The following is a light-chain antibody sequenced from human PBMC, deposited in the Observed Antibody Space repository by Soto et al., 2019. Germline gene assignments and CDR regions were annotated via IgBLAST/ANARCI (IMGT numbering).Light chain of an antibody. J-gene: IGLJ1*01. V-gene: IGLV1-40*01. CDR1: SSNIGAGYD. Sequence: QSVLTQPPSVSGAPGQRGTISCTGSSSNIGAGYDVHWYQQLPGTAPKLLIYGNSNRPSGVPDRFSDSKSGTSASLAITGLQAEDEANYYCQSYDSSLNGLVFGTGNKLTAL. CDR3: QSYDSSLNGLV. CDR2: GNS.